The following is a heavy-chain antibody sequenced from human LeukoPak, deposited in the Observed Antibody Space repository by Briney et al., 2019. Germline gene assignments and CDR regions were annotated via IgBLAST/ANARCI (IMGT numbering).Heavy chain of an antibody. J-gene: IGHJ4*02. Sequence: PGESLRLSCAASGFTFSSYAMSWVRQAPGKGLEWVSAISGSGGSTYYADSVKGRFTISRDNSKNTLYLQMNSLRAEDTAVYYCAKAIRIQLWSYFDYWGQGTLVTVSS. D-gene: IGHD5-18*01. CDR3: AKAIRIQLWSYFDY. V-gene: IGHV3-23*01. CDR2: ISGSGGST. CDR1: GFTFSSYA.